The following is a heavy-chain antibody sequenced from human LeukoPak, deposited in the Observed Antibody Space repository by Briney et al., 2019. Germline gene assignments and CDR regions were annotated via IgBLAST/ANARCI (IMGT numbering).Heavy chain of an antibody. CDR2: ISGYNGNT. CDR1: XXTFXRXG. CDR3: ARDLYDFWSGYYGPFDY. D-gene: IGHD3-3*01. V-gene: IGHV1-18*01. J-gene: IGHJ4*02. Sequence: XASXXTFXRXGITWVRQAPRQGREWMGWISGYNGNTNYAQNFQGRVTITRDTSISTAYMELSRLRSDDTAVYYCARDLYDFWSGYYGPFDYWGQGTLVTVSS.